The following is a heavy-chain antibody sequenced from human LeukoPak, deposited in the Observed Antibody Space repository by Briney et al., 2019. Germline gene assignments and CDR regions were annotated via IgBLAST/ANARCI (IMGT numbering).Heavy chain of an antibody. D-gene: IGHD6-13*01. J-gene: IGHJ5*02. Sequence: PSETLSLTCTVSGGSISSSSYYWGWIRQPPGKGLEWIGSIYYSGSTYYNPSLKSRVTISVDTSKNQFSLKLSSVTAADTAVYYCARDSSIAAARYNWFDPWGQGTLVTASS. CDR1: GGSISSSSYY. CDR2: IYYSGST. V-gene: IGHV4-39*07. CDR3: ARDSSIAAARYNWFDP.